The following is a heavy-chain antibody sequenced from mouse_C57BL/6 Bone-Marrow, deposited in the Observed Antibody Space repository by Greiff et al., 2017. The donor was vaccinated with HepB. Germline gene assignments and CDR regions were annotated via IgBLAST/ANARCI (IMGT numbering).Heavy chain of an antibody. CDR2: SRNKANDYTT. J-gene: IGHJ4*01. CDR3: ARDAENYYGIMDY. D-gene: IGHD1-1*01. CDR1: GFTFSDFY. Sequence: DVKLVESGGGLVQSGRSLRLSCATSGFTFSDFYMEWVRQAPGKGLEWIAASRNKANDYTTEYSASVKGRFIVSRDTSQSILYLQMNALRAEDTAIYYCARDAENYYGIMDYWGQGTSVTVSS. V-gene: IGHV7-1*01.